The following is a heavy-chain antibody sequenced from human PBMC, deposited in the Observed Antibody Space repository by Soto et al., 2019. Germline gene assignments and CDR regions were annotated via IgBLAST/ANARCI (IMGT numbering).Heavy chain of an antibody. J-gene: IGHJ4*02. V-gene: IGHV4-4*07. CDR2: IFADGST. CDR3: VRDHAQVVVGTGFDC. CDR1: GGSVNNYY. Sequence: QVQLQESGPGLVKPSETLSLICTVSGGSVNNYYWGWVRQPAGKGLEWIGRIFADGSTTYNPSLMGRDTLSVDTSRNQLSLELTSMTAADTAVYYCVRDHAQVVVGTGFDCWGQGAPVTVSS. D-gene: IGHD2-15*01.